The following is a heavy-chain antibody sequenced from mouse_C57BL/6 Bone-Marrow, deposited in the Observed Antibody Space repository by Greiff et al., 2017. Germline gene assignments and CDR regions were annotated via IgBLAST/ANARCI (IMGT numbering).Heavy chain of an antibody. Sequence: EVMLVESGGDLVKPGGSLKLSCEASGFTFSSYGMSWVRQTPDKRLEWVATISSGGSYTYYPDSVKGRFTISRDNAENTLYLQMSSLKSEDTAMYYCARQPLMDYWGQGTSVTVSS. J-gene: IGHJ4*01. CDR2: ISSGGSYT. CDR3: ARQPLMDY. V-gene: IGHV5-6*01. CDR1: GFTFSSYG.